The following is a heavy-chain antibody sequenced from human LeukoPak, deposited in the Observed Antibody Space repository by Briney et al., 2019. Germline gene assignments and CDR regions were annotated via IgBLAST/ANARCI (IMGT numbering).Heavy chain of an antibody. CDR2: IGSGGSTT. CDR3: ARDHMGYDY. Sequence: PGASLRLSCAPSGFTFSSYSMNWVPQTPGRGLEWVSYIGSGGSTTYYEGSVKGRFTVSRDNAKNSLYLQMNGLRAEDTAVYYCARDHMGYDYWGQGTLVTVSS. CDR1: GFTFSSYS. D-gene: IGHD1-26*01. V-gene: IGHV3-48*04. J-gene: IGHJ4*02.